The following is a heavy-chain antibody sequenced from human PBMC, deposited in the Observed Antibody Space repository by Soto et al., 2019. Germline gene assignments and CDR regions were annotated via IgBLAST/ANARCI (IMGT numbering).Heavy chain of an antibody. V-gene: IGHV3-33*01. Sequence: GGSLRLSCAASGFTFSSYGMHWVRQAPGKGLEWVAAIWNDGNDKYYADSVKGRFTISRDNSKNTLYLQMNSLTAEDTAVYYCARLSPGSSGWYAVTLDYWGQGTLVTVSS. CDR3: ARLSPGSSGWYAVTLDY. J-gene: IGHJ4*02. CDR2: IWNDGNDK. CDR1: GFTFSSYG. D-gene: IGHD6-19*01.